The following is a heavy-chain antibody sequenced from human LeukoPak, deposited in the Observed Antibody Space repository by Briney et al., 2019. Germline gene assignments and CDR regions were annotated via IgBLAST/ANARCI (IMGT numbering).Heavy chain of an antibody. CDR2: INPSGGST. CDR3: ARDGLISLSPGDLRLILLRY. D-gene: IGHD3-16*01. CDR1: GYTFTSYY. J-gene: IGHJ4*02. V-gene: IGHV1-46*01. Sequence: ASVKVSCKASGYTFTSYYMHWVRQAPGQGLEWMGIINPSGGSTSYAQKFQGRVTMTRDTSTSTVYMELSSLRSEDTAVYYCARDGLISLSPGDLRLILLRYWGQGTLVTVSS.